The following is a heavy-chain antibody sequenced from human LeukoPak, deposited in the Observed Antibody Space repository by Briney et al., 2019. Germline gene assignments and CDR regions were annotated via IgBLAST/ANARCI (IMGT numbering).Heavy chain of an antibody. Sequence: PSETLSLTCTVSGGSISSGGYYWSWIRQHPGKGLEWIGYIYYSGSTYYNPSLKSRVTISVDTSKNQFSLKLSSVTAADTAMYYCARTWIQLGYFDYWGQGTLVTVSS. D-gene: IGHD5-18*01. CDR2: IYYSGST. V-gene: IGHV4-31*03. CDR3: ARTWIQLGYFDY. CDR1: GGSISSGGYY. J-gene: IGHJ4*02.